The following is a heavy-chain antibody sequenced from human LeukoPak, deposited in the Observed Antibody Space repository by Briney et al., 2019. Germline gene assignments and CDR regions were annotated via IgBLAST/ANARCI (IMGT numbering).Heavy chain of an antibody. CDR2: IYTSGST. CDR1: GGSISSGSYY. D-gene: IGHD3-10*01. V-gene: IGHV4-61*02. Sequence: PSETLSLTCTVSGGSISSGSYYWSWIRQPAGKGLEWIGRIYTSGSTNYNPSLKSRVTISVDTSKNQFSLKLSSVTAADTAVYYCARERPLWFGETGVDYWGQGTLVTVSS. CDR3: ARERPLWFGETGVDY. J-gene: IGHJ4*02.